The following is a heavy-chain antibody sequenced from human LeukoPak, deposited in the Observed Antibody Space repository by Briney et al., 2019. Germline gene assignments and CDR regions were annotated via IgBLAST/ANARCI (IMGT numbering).Heavy chain of an antibody. D-gene: IGHD5-18*01. Sequence: PGGSLRLSCAASGFTFSSYEMNWVRQAPGKGLEWVSYISSSGSTIYYADSVKGRFTISRDNAKNSLYLQMNGLRAEDTAVYYCARQRGYSYVYWGQGTLVTVSS. CDR3: ARQRGYSYVY. J-gene: IGHJ4*02. V-gene: IGHV3-48*03. CDR1: GFTFSSYE. CDR2: ISSSGSTI.